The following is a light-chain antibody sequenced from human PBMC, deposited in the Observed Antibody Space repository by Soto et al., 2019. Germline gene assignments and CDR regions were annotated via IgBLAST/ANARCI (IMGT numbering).Light chain of an antibody. CDR2: GAS. J-gene: IGKJ1*01. Sequence: ETVLTQSPGTLSLSPGERATLSCRASHSVSSNTLAWYQQKPGQAPRLFMYGASIRATGIPDRFSGSGSGTDFTLTVSRLEPDDFAVYYCQQYGASPSWTFGQGTKVEVK. CDR3: QQYGASPSWT. V-gene: IGKV3-20*01. CDR1: HSVSSNT.